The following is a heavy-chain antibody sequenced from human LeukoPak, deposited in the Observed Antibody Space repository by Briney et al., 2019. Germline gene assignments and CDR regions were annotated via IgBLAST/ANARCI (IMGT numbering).Heavy chain of an antibody. CDR2: IYYSGST. D-gene: IGHD5-18*01. J-gene: IGHJ4*02. CDR3: ARTVDTAMAVIIFDY. Sequence: SETLSLTCTVSGGSISSYYWSWIRQPPGKGLEWIGYIYYSGSTNYNPSLKSRVTISVDTSKNQFSLKLSSVTAADTAVYYCARTVDTAMAVIIFDYWGQGTLVTVSS. CDR1: GGSISSYY. V-gene: IGHV4-59*12.